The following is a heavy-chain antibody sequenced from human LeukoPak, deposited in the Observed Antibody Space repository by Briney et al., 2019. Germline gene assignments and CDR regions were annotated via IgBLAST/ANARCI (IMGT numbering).Heavy chain of an antibody. J-gene: IGHJ5*02. Sequence: SETLSLTCAVYGGSFSGYYWSWIRQPPGKGLEWIGEINHSGSTNYNPSLKSRVTISVDTSKNQFSLKLSSMTAADTAVYYCARGHPWFDPWGQGTLVTVSS. V-gene: IGHV4-34*01. CDR1: GGSFSGYY. CDR2: INHSGST. CDR3: ARGHPWFDP.